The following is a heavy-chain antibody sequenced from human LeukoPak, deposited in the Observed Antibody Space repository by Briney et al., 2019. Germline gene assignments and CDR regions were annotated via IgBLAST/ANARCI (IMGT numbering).Heavy chain of an antibody. Sequence: GGSLRLSCAASGFTFSSYWMTWVRQAPGKGLEWVAIIKKDGSAKYYVDSVRGRFTISRDNAENSLYLQLNSLRAEDTAVYYCARGSGWAFDIWAKGQWSPSLQ. CDR2: IKKDGSAK. CDR3: ARGSGWAFDI. V-gene: IGHV3-7*04. J-gene: IGHJ3*02. CDR1: GFTFSSYW. D-gene: IGHD6-19*01.